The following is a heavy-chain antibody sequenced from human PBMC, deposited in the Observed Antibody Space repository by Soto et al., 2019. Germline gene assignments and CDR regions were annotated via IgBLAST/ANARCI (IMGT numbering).Heavy chain of an antibody. D-gene: IGHD3-22*01. J-gene: IGHJ5*02. Sequence: KSSETLSLTCTVSGGSISSGDYYWSWIRQPPGKGLEWIGYIYYSGSTYYNPSLKSRVTISVDTSKNQFSLKLSSVTAADTAVYYCAREKYDSSGRNWFDPWGQGTLVTVSS. V-gene: IGHV4-30-4*01. CDR3: AREKYDSSGRNWFDP. CDR2: IYYSGST. CDR1: GGSISSGDYY.